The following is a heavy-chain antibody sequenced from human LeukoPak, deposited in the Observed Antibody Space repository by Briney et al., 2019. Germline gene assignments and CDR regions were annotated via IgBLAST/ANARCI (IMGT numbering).Heavy chain of an antibody. CDR1: GGSISSGGYY. D-gene: IGHD3-9*01. CDR3: ARDSYDILKGRPTAYFDY. CDR2: IYYSGGT. V-gene: IGHV4-31*03. Sequence: SETLSLTCTVSGGSISSGGYYWSWIRQHPGKGLEWIGYIYYSGGTYYNPSLKSRVTISVDTSKNQFSLKLSSVTAADTAVYYWARDSYDILKGRPTAYFDYWGQGTLVTVSS. J-gene: IGHJ4*02.